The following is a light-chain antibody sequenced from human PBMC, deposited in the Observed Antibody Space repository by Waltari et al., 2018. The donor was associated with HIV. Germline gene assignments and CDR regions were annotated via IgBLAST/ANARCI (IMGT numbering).Light chain of an antibody. J-gene: IGKJ2*01. CDR1: QGISDA. CDR2: DAS. CDR3: QQLYS. Sequence: AIQLTQSPSSLSASVGDRVTITCRASQGISDALAWYQQKPGKAPKLLIYDASSLLSGVPSRFSGSASGTDFTRTISSLQPEDFATYYCQQLYSFGQGTKLEIK. V-gene: IGKV1-13*02.